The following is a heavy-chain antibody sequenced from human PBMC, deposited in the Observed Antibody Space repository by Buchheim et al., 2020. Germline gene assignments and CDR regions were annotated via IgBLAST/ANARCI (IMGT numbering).Heavy chain of an antibody. V-gene: IGHV4-30-4*07. CDR1: GGSISSGGYS. CDR3: ARRVPQNYGSGSYHDY. CDR2: IYYSGST. Sequence: QVQLQESGPGLVKPSQTLSLTCAVSGGSISSGGYSWSWIRQPPGKGLEWIGYIYYSGSTYYNPSLKSRVTISVDTSKNQFSLKLSSVTAADTAVYYCARRVPQNYGSGSYHDYWGQGTL. D-gene: IGHD3-10*01. J-gene: IGHJ4*02.